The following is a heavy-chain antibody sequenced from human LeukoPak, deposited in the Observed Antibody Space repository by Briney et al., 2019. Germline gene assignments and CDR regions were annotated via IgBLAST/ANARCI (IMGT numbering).Heavy chain of an antibody. Sequence: PGGSLRLSCAASGFPFSTYWMSWVRQAPGKGLEWVANINQDGTEKYYVDSVKGRFTISRDYAKNSLYLQMNSLRAEDTAVYYCARHAVRLYGVLNSYYYYMDVWGKGTTVTVSS. CDR1: GFPFSTYW. D-gene: IGHD2-8*01. CDR2: INQDGTEK. J-gene: IGHJ6*03. V-gene: IGHV3-7*01. CDR3: ARHAVRLYGVLNSYYYYMDV.